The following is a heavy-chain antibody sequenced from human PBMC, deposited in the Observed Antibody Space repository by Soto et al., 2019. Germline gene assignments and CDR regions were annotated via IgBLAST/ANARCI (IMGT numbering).Heavy chain of an antibody. D-gene: IGHD3-22*01. CDR2: INAGNGNT. V-gene: IGHV1-3*01. CDR3: ARDYYDSRTYYYYGMDV. CDR1: GYTCTSYA. J-gene: IGHJ6*02. Sequence: ASVKVSCKASGYTCTSYAIHWVRQAPGQRLEWMGWINAGNGNTKYSQKFQGRVTITRDTSASTAYMELSSLRSEDTAVYYCARDYYDSRTYYYYGMDVWGQGTTVSVSS.